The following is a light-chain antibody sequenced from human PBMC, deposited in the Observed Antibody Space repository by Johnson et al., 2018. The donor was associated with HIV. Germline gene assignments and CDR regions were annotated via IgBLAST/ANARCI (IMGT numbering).Light chain of an antibody. CDR1: SSNIGNNY. CDR3: GTWDNSLRTAF. J-gene: IGLJ1*01. CDR2: DNN. V-gene: IGLV1-51*01. Sequence: QSVLTQPPSVSAAAGQKVTISCSGSSSNIGNNYVAWYQQVPGTAPKLLIYDNNRRPSGVPDRFSGSKSGTSATLGITGLQPGDEADYFCGTWDNSLRTAFFGAGTKVTGL.